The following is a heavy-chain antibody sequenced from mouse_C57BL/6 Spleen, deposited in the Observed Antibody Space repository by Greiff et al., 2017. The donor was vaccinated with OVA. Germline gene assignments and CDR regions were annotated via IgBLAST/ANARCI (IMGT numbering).Heavy chain of an antibody. V-gene: IGHV1-20*01. D-gene: IGHD1-1*01. CDR3: AMSYGSSSFFDY. CDR1: GYSFTGYF. Sequence: VQLQQSGPELVKPGDSVTISCTASGYSFTGYFMNWVLQSHGTSLEWIGRINPYNGDTFYNQKFKGKATLTVDKSSSTAHMELRSLTSEDSAVYYCAMSYGSSSFFDYWGQGTTLTVSS. J-gene: IGHJ2*01. CDR2: INPYNGDT.